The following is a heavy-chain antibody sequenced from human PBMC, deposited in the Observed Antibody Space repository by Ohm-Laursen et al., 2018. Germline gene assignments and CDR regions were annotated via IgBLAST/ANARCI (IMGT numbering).Heavy chain of an antibody. CDR3: ARASSSIAVAGLDY. CDR2: IWYDGSHE. CDR1: GFTFSSYS. D-gene: IGHD6-19*01. V-gene: IGHV3-33*08. J-gene: IGHJ4*02. Sequence: SLRLSCASSGFTFSSYSMNWVRQAPGKGLEWVAVIWYDGSHEYYADSVKGRFTISRDNSKNTLYLQMNSLRAEDTAVYYCARASSSIAVAGLDYWGQGTLVTVSS.